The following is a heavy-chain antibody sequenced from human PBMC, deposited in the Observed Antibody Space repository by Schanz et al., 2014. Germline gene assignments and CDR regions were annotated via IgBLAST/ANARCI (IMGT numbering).Heavy chain of an antibody. Sequence: QEQLVESGGGVVQPGRSLRLSCAASGFIFSSYGLHWVRQAPGKGLEWGAAMSYDGSIKYYGDSVKGPFTISRDDSKIALYLHMNTLRAEAAAVYYWARDYGERRGYRSVYGLGECMDVWGQGTPVTVSS. J-gene: IGHJ6*02. V-gene: IGHV3-30*06. CDR2: MSYDGSIK. CDR3: ARDYGERRGYRSVYGLGECMDV. D-gene: IGHD3-16*01. CDR1: GFIFSSYG.